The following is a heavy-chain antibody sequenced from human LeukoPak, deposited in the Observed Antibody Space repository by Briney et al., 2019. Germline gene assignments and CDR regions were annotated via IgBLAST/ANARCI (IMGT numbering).Heavy chain of an antibody. Sequence: ASVKVSCKASGYTFTSYYMHWVRQAPGQGLEWMGIINPSGGSTSYAQKFQDRVTMTRDTSTSTVYMELSSLRSEGTAVYYCARGGVKALLLGFGEFSRWFYGWGQGTLVTASS. CDR1: GYTFTSYY. V-gene: IGHV1-46*01. D-gene: IGHD3-10*01. CDR2: INPSGGST. J-gene: IGHJ5*02. CDR3: ARGGVKALLLGFGEFSRWFYG.